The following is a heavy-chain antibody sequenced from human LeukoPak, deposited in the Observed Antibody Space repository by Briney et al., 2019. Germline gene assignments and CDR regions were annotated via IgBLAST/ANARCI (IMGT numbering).Heavy chain of an antibody. J-gene: IGHJ6*03. CDR3: ARTYYYYYYMDV. Sequence: SETLSLTCTVSGGSISSYYWSWIRQPPGKGLEWIGYIYYSGSTNYNPSLKSRVTISVDTSKNQFSLKLSSVTAADTAVYYCARTYYYYYYMDVWGKGTTVTVSS. V-gene: IGHV4-59*01. CDR2: IYYSGST. CDR1: GGSISSYY.